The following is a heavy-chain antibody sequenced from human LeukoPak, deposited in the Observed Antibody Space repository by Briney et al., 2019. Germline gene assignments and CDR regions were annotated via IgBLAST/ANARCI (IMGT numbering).Heavy chain of an antibody. Sequence: SETLSLTCSVSGGSISTYYWSWIRQPAGKGLESIGRVYRSGNTNYNPSLKSRVTMSVDTSKNQISLRLRSVTAADTAVYYCARDDFEYSVHYGMDVWGQGTTVTVSS. CDR1: GGSISTYY. CDR2: VYRSGNT. D-gene: IGHD3-9*01. J-gene: IGHJ6*02. V-gene: IGHV4-4*07. CDR3: ARDDFEYSVHYGMDV.